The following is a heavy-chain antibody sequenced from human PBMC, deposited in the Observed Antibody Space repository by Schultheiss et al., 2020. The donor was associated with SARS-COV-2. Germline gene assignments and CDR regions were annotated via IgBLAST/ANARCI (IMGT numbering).Heavy chain of an antibody. Sequence: ASVKVSCKASGYTFSSYAMHCVRQAPGQRLEWMGWSNAGNGNTKYSQEFQGRVTITRDTSASTAYMELSSLRSEDMAVYYCARGFPGSSYGMDVWGQGTTVTVSS. V-gene: IGHV1-3*02. CDR1: GYTFSSYA. J-gene: IGHJ6*02. CDR2: SNAGNGNT. CDR3: ARGFPGSSYGMDV. D-gene: IGHD6-19*01.